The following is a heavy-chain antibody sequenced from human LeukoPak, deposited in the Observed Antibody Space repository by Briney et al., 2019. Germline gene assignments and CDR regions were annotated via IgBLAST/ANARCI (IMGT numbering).Heavy chain of an antibody. J-gene: IGHJ4*02. CDR1: GFTFSIYA. V-gene: IGHV3-30-3*01. CDR2: ISYDGSNK. D-gene: IGHD3-9*01. Sequence: GGSLRLSCAASGFTFSIYAVHWVRQAPGKGLEWVAVISYDGSNKYYADSVKGRFTISRDNSKNTLYLQMNSLRAEDTAVYYCARELNYDILTGYHPLEYWGQGTLVTVSS. CDR3: ARELNYDILTGYHPLEY.